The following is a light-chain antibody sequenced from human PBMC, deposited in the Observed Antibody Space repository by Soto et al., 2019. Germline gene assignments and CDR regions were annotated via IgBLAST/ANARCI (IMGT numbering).Light chain of an antibody. V-gene: IGLV1-47*02. Sequence: QSVLTQPPSASGTPGQRVTISCSGSSSNIGSNYVYWYQQVPGTAPKLLIYSNNQRPSGVPDRFSGSKSGTSASLAISGLRSEDEADYYCAAWDESLSGHYVFGSGTKVTVL. CDR3: AAWDESLSGHYV. CDR2: SNN. J-gene: IGLJ1*01. CDR1: SSNIGSNY.